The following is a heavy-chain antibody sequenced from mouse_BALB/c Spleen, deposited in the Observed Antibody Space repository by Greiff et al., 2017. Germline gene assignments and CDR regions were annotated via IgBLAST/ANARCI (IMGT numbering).Heavy chain of an antibody. CDR2: ISSGGST. CDR1: GFTFSSYA. V-gene: IGHV5-6-5*01. D-gene: IGHD2-2*01. CDR3: ARIYYGYDWFAY. Sequence: DVKLVESGGGLVKPGGSLKLSCAASGFTFSSYAMSWVRQTPEKRLEWVASISSGGSTYYPDSVKGRFTISRDNARNILYLQMSSLRSEDTAMYYCARIYYGYDWFAYWGQGTLVTVSA. J-gene: IGHJ3*01.